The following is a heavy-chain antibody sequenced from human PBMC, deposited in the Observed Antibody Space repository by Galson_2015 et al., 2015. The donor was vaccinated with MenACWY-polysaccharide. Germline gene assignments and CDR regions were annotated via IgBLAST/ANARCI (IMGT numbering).Heavy chain of an antibody. CDR2: IRNDGRK. Sequence: LRLSCAGAGFNFGGNGLHWVRQAPGKGLEWVALIRNDGRKHYPDAVKGRFTISRDNSENTLYLQMNSLRPEDTAVYYCARNPSRLDIAAASHWGQGALVSVSS. CDR1: GFNFGGNG. V-gene: IGHV3-30*02. J-gene: IGHJ4*02. CDR3: ARNPSRLDIAAASH. D-gene: IGHD6-13*01.